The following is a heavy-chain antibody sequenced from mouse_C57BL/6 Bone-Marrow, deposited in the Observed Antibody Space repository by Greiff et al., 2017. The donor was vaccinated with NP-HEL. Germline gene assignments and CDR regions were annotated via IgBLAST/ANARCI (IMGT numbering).Heavy chain of an antibody. Sequence: VQLQQPGAELVKPGASVKMSCKASGYTFTSYWITWVKQRPGQGLEWIGDIYPGSGSTNYNEKFKSKATLTVDTSSSTAYMQLSSLTSEDSAVYYCASWGYGYDRNWYFDVWGTGTTVTVSS. CDR2: IYPGSGST. V-gene: IGHV1-55*01. CDR3: ASWGYGYDRNWYFDV. D-gene: IGHD2-2*01. CDR1: GYTFTSYW. J-gene: IGHJ1*03.